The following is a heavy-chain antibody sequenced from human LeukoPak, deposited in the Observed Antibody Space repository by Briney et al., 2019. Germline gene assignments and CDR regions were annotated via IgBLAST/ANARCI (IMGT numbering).Heavy chain of an antibody. CDR3: AVGYRNGYLDY. J-gene: IGHJ4*02. V-gene: IGHV5-51*01. CDR1: GYSFTTSW. CDR2: IYPGDSDA. D-gene: IGHD5-18*01. Sequence: GESLKISCKVSGYSFTTSWIGWVRQMPGEGLEWMGIIYPGDSDARYSPSFQGQVTMSADKSISTASLQWSSLKASDTAMYYCAVGYRNGYLDYWGQGTLVTVAS.